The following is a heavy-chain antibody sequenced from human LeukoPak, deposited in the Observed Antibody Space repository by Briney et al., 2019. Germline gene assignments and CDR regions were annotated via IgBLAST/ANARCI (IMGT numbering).Heavy chain of an antibody. CDR2: INTNSGGT. D-gene: IGHD2-2*01. J-gene: IGHJ4*02. CDR3: ARAIVVVPQVGFDY. CDR1: GYTFTGYY. V-gene: IGHV1-2*02. Sequence: ASVKVSCKASGYTFTGYYMHWVRQAPGQGLEWMGWINTNSGGTNYAQKFQGRVTMTRDTSISTAYMELSRLRSDDTAVYYCARAIVVVPQVGFDYWGQGTLVTVSS.